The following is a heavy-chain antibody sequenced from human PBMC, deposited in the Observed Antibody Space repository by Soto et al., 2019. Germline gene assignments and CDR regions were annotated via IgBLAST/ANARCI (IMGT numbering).Heavy chain of an antibody. CDR2: ISSTGGTV. V-gene: IGHV3-11*01. CDR3: ARDGLDYYGLDV. Sequence: QVQLVESGGGLVKPGESLRLSCAASGFTLSDYYMTWVRQTPGKGLEWISYISSTGGTVNDADSVKGRFTISRDNIKNSLFLQMTSLRDEDTAVYYCARDGLDYYGLDVWGQGTTVTVSS. CDR1: GFTLSDYY. J-gene: IGHJ6*02.